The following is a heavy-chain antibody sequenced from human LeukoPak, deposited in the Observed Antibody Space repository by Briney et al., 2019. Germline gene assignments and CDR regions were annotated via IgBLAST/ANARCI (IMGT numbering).Heavy chain of an antibody. CDR2: ISSSSSYI. CDR3: ARDDTTGTAYFDY. CDR1: GFTFSSYS. V-gene: IGHV3-21*01. J-gene: IGHJ4*02. D-gene: IGHD1-1*01. Sequence: PGGSLRLSCAASGFTFSSYSMNWVRQAPGKGLESVSSISSSSSYIYYADSVKGRFTISRDNAKNSLYLQMNSLRAEDTAVYYCARDDTTGTAYFDYWGQGTLVTVSS.